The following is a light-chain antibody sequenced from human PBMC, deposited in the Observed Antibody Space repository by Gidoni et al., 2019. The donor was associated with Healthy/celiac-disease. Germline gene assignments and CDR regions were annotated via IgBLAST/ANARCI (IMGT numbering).Light chain of an antibody. Sequence: SYELTQPPPVSVSPGQSASITCSGDKLVDKYACWYQQKPGQSPVLVIYQDSKRPSGIPERFSGSNSGNTATLTISGTQAMDEADYYCQAWDSSTVVVGGGTKLTVL. CDR2: QDS. CDR1: KLVDKY. CDR3: QAWDSSTVV. V-gene: IGLV3-1*01. J-gene: IGLJ2*01.